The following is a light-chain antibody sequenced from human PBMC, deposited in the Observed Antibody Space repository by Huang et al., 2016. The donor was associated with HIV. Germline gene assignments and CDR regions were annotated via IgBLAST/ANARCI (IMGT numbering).Light chain of an antibody. V-gene: IGKV3-15*01. J-gene: IGKJ3*01. CDR2: DAS. Sequence: EIVMKQSPATLSVSPGERATLSCRASQRVSSNVAWYQQKPGQAPRLLIYDASTRATGVPAMFSGSGSGTEFTLTISSLQSEDCAFYYCQQYNHWPPLTFGPGTKVDI. CDR1: QRVSSN. CDR3: QQYNHWPPLT.